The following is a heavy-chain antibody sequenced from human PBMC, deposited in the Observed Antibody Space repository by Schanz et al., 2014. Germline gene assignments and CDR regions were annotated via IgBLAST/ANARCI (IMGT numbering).Heavy chain of an antibody. CDR1: GGTFSSDT. CDR2: IIPIHGIV. CDR3: ARGGGPEDVFDI. J-gene: IGHJ3*02. D-gene: IGHD2-15*01. Sequence: QVHLVQSGAEVKKPGSSVKVSCKASGGTFSSDTFSWVRQAPGQGLEWMGRIIPIHGIVNYAQRFQDRVRITADKSTSTAYMELSSLRSDDTAVYYCARGGGPEDVFDIWGQGTMVTVSS. V-gene: IGHV1-69*02.